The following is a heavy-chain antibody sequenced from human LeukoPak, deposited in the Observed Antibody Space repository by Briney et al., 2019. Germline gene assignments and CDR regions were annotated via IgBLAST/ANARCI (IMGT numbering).Heavy chain of an antibody. CDR1: GFTFSNYG. Sequence: QPGRSLRLSCAASGFTFSNYGMHWVRQAPGKGLDWVALIWYDGSKIYYADSVRGRFTISRDNSKNTVYLQMNFLRAEDTAVYYCARDTQQVGALNDWGQGTLVTVSS. D-gene: IGHD6-13*01. CDR3: ARDTQQVGALND. J-gene: IGHJ4*02. CDR2: IWYDGSKI. V-gene: IGHV3-33*08.